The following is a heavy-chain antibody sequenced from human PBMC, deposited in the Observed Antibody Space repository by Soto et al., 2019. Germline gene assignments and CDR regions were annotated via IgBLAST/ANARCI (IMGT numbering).Heavy chain of an antibody. CDR1: GGSFSGYY. CDR3: ARGTTGKVDY. D-gene: IGHD1-1*01. V-gene: IGHV4-34*01. J-gene: IGHJ4*02. CDR2: INHSGST. Sequence: ETLSLTCAVYGGSFSGYYWSWIRQPPGKGLEWIGEINHSGSTNYNPSLKSRVTISVDTSKNQFSLKLSSVTAADTAVYYCARGTTGKVDYWGQGTLVTVSS.